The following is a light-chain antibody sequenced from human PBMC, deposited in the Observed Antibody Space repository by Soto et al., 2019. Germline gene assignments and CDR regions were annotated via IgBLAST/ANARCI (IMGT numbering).Light chain of an antibody. V-gene: IGKV3-15*01. CDR2: DAS. CDR1: QIVSTN. J-gene: IGKJ3*01. CDR3: QQYHNWPPFT. Sequence: EIVMTQSPATLSVSPGERATLSCRASQIVSTNVAWYQQKPGQAPRLLIYDASTRATGIPARFSGSGSGTEFTFTISSLKSEDFAVYYCQQYHNWPPFTFGPGTKVDIK.